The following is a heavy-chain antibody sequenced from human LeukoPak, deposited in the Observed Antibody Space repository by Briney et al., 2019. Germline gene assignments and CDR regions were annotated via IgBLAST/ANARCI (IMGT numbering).Heavy chain of an antibody. CDR3: ARQQLVIYYYYGMDV. CDR1: GGSFSGYY. CDR2: IKHSGST. Sequence: SETLSLTCAVYGGSFSGYYWSWIRQPPGKGLEWIGEIKHSGSTNYNPSLKSRVTISVDTSKNQFSLKLSSVTAADTAVYYCARQQLVIYYYYGMDVWGQGTTVTVSS. V-gene: IGHV4-34*01. D-gene: IGHD6-13*01. J-gene: IGHJ6*02.